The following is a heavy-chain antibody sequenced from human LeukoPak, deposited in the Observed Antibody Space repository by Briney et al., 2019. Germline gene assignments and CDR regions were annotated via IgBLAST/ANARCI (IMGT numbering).Heavy chain of an antibody. V-gene: IGHV3-53*01. CDR2: IYSDGSR. CDR1: GFSFSSYS. J-gene: IGHJ4*02. CDR3: ANSYNWNDLYYFDY. Sequence: GGSLRLSCAASGFSFSSYSMNWVRQPPGKGLEWVSVIYSDGSRHNADPVKGRFIISRDIAKNTLYLQMNLLRAEDTAVYYCANSYNWNDLYYFDYWGQGTLVTVSS. D-gene: IGHD1-1*01.